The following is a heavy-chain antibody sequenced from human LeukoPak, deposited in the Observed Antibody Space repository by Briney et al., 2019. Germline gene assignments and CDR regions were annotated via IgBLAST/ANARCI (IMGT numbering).Heavy chain of an antibody. Sequence: SETLSLTCAVYGGSFSGYYWSWIRQPPGKGLEWIGEINHSGSTNYNPSLKSRVTISVDTSKNQFSLKLSSVTAADTAVYYCARGLLLFDIWGQGTMVTASS. J-gene: IGHJ3*02. V-gene: IGHV4-34*01. CDR2: INHSGST. CDR3: ARGLLLFDI. CDR1: GGSFSGYY. D-gene: IGHD3-10*01.